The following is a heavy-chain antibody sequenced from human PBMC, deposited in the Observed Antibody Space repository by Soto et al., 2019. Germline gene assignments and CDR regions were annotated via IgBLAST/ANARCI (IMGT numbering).Heavy chain of an antibody. J-gene: IGHJ5*02. CDR3: TIFGVVIPFDP. D-gene: IGHD3-3*01. CDR1: GYTFTSYA. Sequence: ASVKVSCKASGYTFTSYAMHWVRQAPGQRLEWMGWINAGNGNTKYSQKFQGRVTITRDTSASTAYMELSSLRSEDTAVYYCTIFGVVIPFDPWGQGTLVTVSS. CDR2: INAGNGNT. V-gene: IGHV1-3*01.